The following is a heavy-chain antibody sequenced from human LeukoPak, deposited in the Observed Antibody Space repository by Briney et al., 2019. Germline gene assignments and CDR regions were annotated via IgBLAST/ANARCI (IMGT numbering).Heavy chain of an antibody. CDR1: GYTFTSYA. J-gene: IGHJ4*02. Sequence: ASVKVSCKASGYTFTSYAMHWVRQAPGQRLEWMGWINAGNGNTKYSQKFQGRVTITRDTSASTAYMELSSLRSEDTAVYYCARGYSSGWYQRATHYYFDYWGQGTLVTVSS. D-gene: IGHD6-19*01. CDR2: INAGNGNT. CDR3: ARGYSSGWYQRATHYYFDY. V-gene: IGHV1-3*01.